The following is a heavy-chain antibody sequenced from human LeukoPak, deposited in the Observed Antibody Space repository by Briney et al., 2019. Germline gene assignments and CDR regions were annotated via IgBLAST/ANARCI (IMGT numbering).Heavy chain of an antibody. J-gene: IGHJ4*01. V-gene: IGHV3-21*01. CDR1: GFTFSSHT. CDR3: ARDRGAYCGGDCYLGFDY. CDR2: IAGSSGYI. D-gene: IGHD2-21*02. Sequence: GRCLRLSCAASGFTFSSHTMNWVRQAPGKGLEWVSSIAGSSGYISYADSVKGRFTISRDNAKKSLYLQMTSLTAEDTAVYYCARDRGAYCGGDCYLGFDYWGRGTLVTVSS.